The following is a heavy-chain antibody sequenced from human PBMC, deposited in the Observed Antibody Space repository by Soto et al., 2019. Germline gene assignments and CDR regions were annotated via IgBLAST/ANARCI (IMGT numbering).Heavy chain of an antibody. CDR2: IYHSGST. Sequence: SETLSLTCAVSGYSISSGYFWGWIRQPPGKGLEWIGSIYHSGSTYYNPSLKSRVTISVDTSKNQFSLKLSSVTAADTAVYYCARGNRDDYNHEGYWGQGTLVTVSS. CDR1: GYSISSGYF. J-gene: IGHJ4*02. D-gene: IGHD3-16*01. CDR3: ARGNRDDYNHEGY. V-gene: IGHV4-38-2*01.